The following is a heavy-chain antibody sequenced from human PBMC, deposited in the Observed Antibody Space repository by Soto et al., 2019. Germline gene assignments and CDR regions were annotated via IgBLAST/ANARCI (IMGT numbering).Heavy chain of an antibody. CDR1: GFSFSSHW. CDR2: MKGDGSTA. V-gene: IGHV3-74*01. J-gene: IGHJ3*02. D-gene: IGHD3-10*01. Sequence: EAQLLESGGGFVQPGGSLRLSCAGSGFSFSSHWMHWVRQAPGKGLVWVSRMKGDGSTANYADSVKGRLTISRDNARNTVYLQMNSLRVDDTAVYSCASGIPGHYGFDIWGQGTMVTVSS. CDR3: ASGIPGHYGFDI.